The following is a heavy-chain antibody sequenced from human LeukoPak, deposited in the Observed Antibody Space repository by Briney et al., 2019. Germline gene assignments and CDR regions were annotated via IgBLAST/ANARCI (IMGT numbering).Heavy chain of an antibody. V-gene: IGHV1-69*13. Sequence: ASVKVSCKASGYTFTSYAISWVRQAPGQGLEWMGGIIPIFGTANYAQKFQGRVTITADESTSTAYMELSSLRSEDTAVYYCARGRGFWSGYYSLDLDYWGQGTLVTVSS. CDR3: ARGRGFWSGYYSLDLDY. J-gene: IGHJ4*02. CDR1: GYTFTSYA. D-gene: IGHD3-3*01. CDR2: IIPIFGTA.